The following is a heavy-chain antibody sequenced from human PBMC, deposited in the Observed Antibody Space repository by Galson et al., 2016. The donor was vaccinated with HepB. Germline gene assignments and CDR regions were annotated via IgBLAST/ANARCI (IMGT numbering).Heavy chain of an antibody. D-gene: IGHD5-12*01. J-gene: IGHJ3*02. CDR1: GFSFNIYR. V-gene: IGHV3-7*03. CDR2: IKPDGSKK. CDR3: ARELATDAFDI. Sequence: SLRLSCAASGFSFNIYRMNWVRQAPGKGLEWVANIKPDGSKKYYVDSVKGRFTISRDNAQNSLYLQMNNLRAEDAAVYYCARELATDAFDIWGQGTMVTVSS.